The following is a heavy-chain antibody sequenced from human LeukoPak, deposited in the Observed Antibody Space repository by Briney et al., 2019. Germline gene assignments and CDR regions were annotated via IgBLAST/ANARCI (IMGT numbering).Heavy chain of an antibody. J-gene: IGHJ4*02. V-gene: IGHV4-31*03. CDR3: AGTSYGGYVLDY. CDR1: GGSISSGGYY. CDR2: IYYSGST. Sequence: SETLSLTCTVSGGSISSGGYYWSWIRQHPGKGLEWIGYIYYSGSTYYNPSLKSRVTLSVDTSKNQFSLKLSSVTAADTAVYYCAGTSYGGYVLDYWGQGTLVTVSS. D-gene: IGHD5-12*01.